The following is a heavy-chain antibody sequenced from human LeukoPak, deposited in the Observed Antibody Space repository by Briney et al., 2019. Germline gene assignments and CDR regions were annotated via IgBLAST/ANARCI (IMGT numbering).Heavy chain of an antibody. D-gene: IGHD3-9*01. Sequence: ASVNVSCKVSGYTLTELSMHWVRPAPGKGLEWVGGFDPEDGETIYTQKFQGRVTMTEDTSTDTAYMELSSLRSEDTAVYYCATTPRYFDWLLGIDYWGQGTLVTVSS. CDR3: ATTPRYFDWLLGIDY. CDR2: FDPEDGET. J-gene: IGHJ4*02. V-gene: IGHV1-24*01. CDR1: GYTLTELS.